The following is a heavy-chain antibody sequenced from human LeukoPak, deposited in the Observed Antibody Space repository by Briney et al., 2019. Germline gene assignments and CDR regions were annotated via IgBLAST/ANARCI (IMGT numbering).Heavy chain of an antibody. CDR1: GGSVSHSNW. V-gene: IGHV4-4*02. Sequence: PSETLSLTCAVSGGSVSHSNWWTWVRQSPGKGLEWIGEVHPSEGTNYNPSLKSRVTISLDKSKNQFSLELNSVSAADTAVYYCARTRLLVTPYYFDYWGQGTLVTVSS. J-gene: IGHJ4*02. CDR3: ARTRLLVTPYYFDY. CDR2: VHPSEGT. D-gene: IGHD3-9*01.